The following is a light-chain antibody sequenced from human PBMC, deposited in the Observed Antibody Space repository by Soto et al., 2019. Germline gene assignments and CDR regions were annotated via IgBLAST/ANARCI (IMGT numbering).Light chain of an antibody. CDR3: QQRSSWT. Sequence: EIVLTQSPATLSLSPGERATLSCRASQSVSSFLGWYQQKPGQAPRLLIYDASNRATGIPARFSGSGSGTDFTLTISSLEREDFAVYYCQQRSSWTFGQGTKVEIK. CDR2: DAS. CDR1: QSVSSF. J-gene: IGKJ1*01. V-gene: IGKV3-11*01.